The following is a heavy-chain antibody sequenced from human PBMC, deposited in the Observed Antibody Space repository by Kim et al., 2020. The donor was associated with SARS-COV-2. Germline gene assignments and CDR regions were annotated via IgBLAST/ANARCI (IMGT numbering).Heavy chain of an antibody. CDR2: ISAYNGNT. Sequence: ASVKVSCKASGYTFTSYGISWVRQAPGQGLEWMGWISAYNGNTNYAQKLQGRVTMTTDTSTSTAYMELRSLRSDDTAVYYCARSYGDYVVLYYYYYGMDVWGQGTTVTVSS. CDR3: ARSYGDYVVLYYYYYGMDV. V-gene: IGHV1-18*01. CDR1: GYTFTSYG. D-gene: IGHD4-17*01. J-gene: IGHJ6*02.